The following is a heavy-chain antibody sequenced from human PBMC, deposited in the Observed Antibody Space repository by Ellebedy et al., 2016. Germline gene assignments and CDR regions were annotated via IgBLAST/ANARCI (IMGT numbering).Heavy chain of an antibody. CDR2: ISNSSSLI. CDR3: ARDRHGDF. J-gene: IGHJ4*02. Sequence: GESLKISCVGSGFIFSNHGINWVRQSPGKGLEWVSYISNSSSLIYYADAVKGRFTISRDNAKNSVWLQMNSLRAEDSATYYCARDRHGDFWGQGTLVTVSS. V-gene: IGHV3-48*04. CDR1: GFIFSNHG.